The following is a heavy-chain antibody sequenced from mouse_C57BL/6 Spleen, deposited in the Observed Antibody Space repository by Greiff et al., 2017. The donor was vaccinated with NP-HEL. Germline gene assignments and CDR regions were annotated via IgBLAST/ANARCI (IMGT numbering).Heavy chain of an antibody. Sequence: DVHLVESGGGLVKPGGSLKLSCAASGFTFSDYGMHWVRQAPEKGLEWVAYISSGSSTIYYADTVKGRFTISRDNAKNTLFLQMTSLRSEDTAMYYCARVWSYYAMDYWGQGTSVTVSS. J-gene: IGHJ4*01. CDR3: ARVWSYYAMDY. V-gene: IGHV5-17*01. CDR1: GFTFSDYG. CDR2: ISSGSSTI.